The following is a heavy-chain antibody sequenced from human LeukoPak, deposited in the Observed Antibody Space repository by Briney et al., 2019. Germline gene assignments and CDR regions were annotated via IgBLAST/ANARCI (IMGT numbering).Heavy chain of an antibody. CDR3: AKCDYGDYLYYFDY. Sequence: GGSLRLSCAASGFTFSSYGMHWVRQAPGKGLEWVAVISYDGSNKYYADSVTGRFTISRDNSKNTLYLQMNSLRAEDTAVYYCAKCDYGDYLYYFDYWGQGTLVTVSS. CDR2: ISYDGSNK. D-gene: IGHD4-17*01. J-gene: IGHJ4*02. V-gene: IGHV3-30*18. CDR1: GFTFSSYG.